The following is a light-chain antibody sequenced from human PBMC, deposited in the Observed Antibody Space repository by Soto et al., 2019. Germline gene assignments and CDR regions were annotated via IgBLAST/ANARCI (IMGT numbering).Light chain of an antibody. V-gene: IGKV1-8*01. CDR3: QHYYSYPPTLT. CDR1: QGISSY. Sequence: AIRMTQSPSSLSASTGDRVTITCRASQGISSYLDWYQQKPGKAPKLLIYAASTLPSGVPSRCSGSGSGTDFTFTLNCLKSQHFESASCQHYYSYPPTLTFGPGTKVDIK. J-gene: IGKJ3*01. CDR2: AAS.